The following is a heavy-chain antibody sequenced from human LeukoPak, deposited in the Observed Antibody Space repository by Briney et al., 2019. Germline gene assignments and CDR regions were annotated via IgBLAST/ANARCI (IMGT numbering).Heavy chain of an antibody. CDR3: ARDSAKYCSGGSCFPDV. CDR2: INPNSGGT. D-gene: IGHD2-15*01. CDR1: GYTFTGYY. J-gene: IGHJ6*04. Sequence: ASVKVSCKASGYTFTGYYMHWVRQAPGQGLEWMGWINPNSGGTNYAQKLQGRVTMTTDTSTSTAYMELRSLRSDDTAVYYCARDSAKYCSGGSCFPDVWGKGTTVTVSS. V-gene: IGHV1-2*02.